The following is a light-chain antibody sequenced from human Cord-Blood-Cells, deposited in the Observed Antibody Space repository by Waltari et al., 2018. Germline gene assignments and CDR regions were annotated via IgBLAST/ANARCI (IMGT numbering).Light chain of an antibody. V-gene: IGLV1-47*01. CDR1: SSNIGSNY. CDR2: KNN. Sequence: QSVLTQPPSASGTPGQRVTISCSGSSSNIGSNYVYWYQQLPGTHPKLLIYKNNQRPSGVPDRFSGSKSGTSASLAISGLRSEDEADYYCAAWDDSLSGPVFGGGTKLTVL. CDR3: AAWDDSLSGPV. J-gene: IGLJ3*02.